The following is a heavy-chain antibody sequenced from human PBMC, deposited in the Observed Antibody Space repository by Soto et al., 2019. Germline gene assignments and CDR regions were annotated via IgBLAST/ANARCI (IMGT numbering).Heavy chain of an antibody. CDR2: IYYSGST. J-gene: IGHJ6*03. CDR3: ARQARAVAVGSRFCMDD. CDR1: GGTISTGSYC. V-gene: IGHV4-39*01. D-gene: IGHD6-19*01. Sequence: PYETLRLTCTVSGGTISTGSYCWVNISQRPGKGLEWSGSIYYSGSTYYNPSLKSRVTMSVDTSKNQFSLKLTSVTAADTAVYYCARQARAVAVGSRFCMDDWGKGTTVTVSS.